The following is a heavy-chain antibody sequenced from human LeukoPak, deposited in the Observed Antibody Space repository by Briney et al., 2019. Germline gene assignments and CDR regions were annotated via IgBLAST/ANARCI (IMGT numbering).Heavy chain of an antibody. CDR2: INHSGST. CDR1: GGSFSGYY. Sequence: SETLSLTCAVYGGSFSGYYWSWIRQPPGKGLEWIWEINHSGSTNYNPSLKSRVTISVDTSKNQFSLKLSSVTAADTAVYYCASSRGEVVVPAALDYWGQGTLVTVSS. J-gene: IGHJ4*02. CDR3: ASSRGEVVVPAALDY. D-gene: IGHD2-2*01. V-gene: IGHV4-34*01.